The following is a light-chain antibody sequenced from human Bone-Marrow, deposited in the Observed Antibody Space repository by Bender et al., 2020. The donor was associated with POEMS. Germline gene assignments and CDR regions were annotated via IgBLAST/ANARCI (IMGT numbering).Light chain of an antibody. CDR3: AAWDAGLGGGV. CDR1: NSNIGTNA. J-gene: IGLJ3*02. V-gene: IGLV1-44*01. Sequence: QSVLTQPPSASGTPGQRVTISCSGSNSNIGTNAVNWYQQFPGTAPKLLIDSDNQRPSGVPDRFYACKSGASASLAISGLQSEDGADYYCAAWDAGLGGGVFGGGTKLTVL. CDR2: SDN.